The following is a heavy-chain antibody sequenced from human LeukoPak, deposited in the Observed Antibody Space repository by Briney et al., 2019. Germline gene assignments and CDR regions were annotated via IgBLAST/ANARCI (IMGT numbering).Heavy chain of an antibody. J-gene: IGHJ4*02. CDR2: INADGSTT. V-gene: IGHV3-74*01. Sequence: GGSLRLSCAASGFTFSTYWMHWVRQGPGKGLVWVSRINADGSTTTYADSVKGRFTISRDNAKNTLYLQMNSLRAEDTAVYYCARGPSHSSSWYGLDDWGQGALVTVLS. D-gene: IGHD6-13*01. CDR3: ARGPSHSSSWYGLDD. CDR1: GFTFSTYW.